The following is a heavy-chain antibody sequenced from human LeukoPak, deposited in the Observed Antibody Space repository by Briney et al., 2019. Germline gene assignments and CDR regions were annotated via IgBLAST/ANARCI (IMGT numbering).Heavy chain of an antibody. V-gene: IGHV4-59*02. CDR1: GASVSTYY. CDR2: IYYSGST. J-gene: IGHJ4*02. CDR3: ARDPSDYGSFDY. Sequence: SETLSLTCTVSGASVSTYYWSWIRQPPGKGLEWIGYIYYSGSTNSNPSLKSRVTISADTSKNQFSLNLRSVTAADTAVYYCARDPSDYGSFDYWGQGTLVAVSS. D-gene: IGHD4-17*01.